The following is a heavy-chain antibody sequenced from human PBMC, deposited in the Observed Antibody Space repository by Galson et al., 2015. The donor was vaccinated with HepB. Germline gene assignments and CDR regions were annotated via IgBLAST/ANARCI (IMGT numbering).Heavy chain of an antibody. Sequence: QSGAEVKKPGESLKISCKGSGYSFTSYWIGWVRQMPGKGLEWMGIIYPGDSDTRYSPSFQGQVTISADKSISTAYLQWSSLKASDTAMYYCARLPNVVVPAVNGWFDPWGQGTLVTVSS. CDR1: GYSFTSYW. J-gene: IGHJ5*02. V-gene: IGHV5-51*01. D-gene: IGHD2-2*01. CDR2: IYPGDSDT. CDR3: ARLPNVVVPAVNGWFDP.